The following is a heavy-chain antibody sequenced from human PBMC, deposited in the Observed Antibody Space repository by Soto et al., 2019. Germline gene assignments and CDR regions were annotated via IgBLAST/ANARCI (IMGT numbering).Heavy chain of an antibody. CDR1: GFTFGDYA. D-gene: IGHD4-17*01. CDR3: TRDPIINDYGDYEVFAY. CDR2: IRSKAYGGTT. Sequence: GGSLRLSCTASGFTFGDYAMSWFRQAPGKGLEWVGFIRSKAYGGTTEYAASVKGRFTISRDDSKSIAYLQMNSLKTEDTAVYYCTRDPIINDYGDYEVFAYWGQGTLVTVSS. J-gene: IGHJ4*02. V-gene: IGHV3-49*03.